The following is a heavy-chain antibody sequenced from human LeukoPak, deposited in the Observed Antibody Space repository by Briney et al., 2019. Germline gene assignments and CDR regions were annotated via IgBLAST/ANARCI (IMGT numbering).Heavy chain of an antibody. CDR3: AREYYYDSSGPNWFDP. Sequence: ASVKVSCKASGGTFSSYAISWVRQAPGQGLEWMGIINPSGGSTTYAQKFQGRVTMTRDTSTSTVYMELSSLRSEDTAVYYCAREYYYDSSGPNWFDPWGQGTLVTVSS. CDR1: GGTFSSYA. D-gene: IGHD3-22*01. J-gene: IGHJ5*02. CDR2: INPSGGST. V-gene: IGHV1-46*01.